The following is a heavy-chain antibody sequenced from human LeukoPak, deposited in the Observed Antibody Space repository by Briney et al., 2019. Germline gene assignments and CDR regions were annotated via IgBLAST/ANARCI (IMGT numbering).Heavy chain of an antibody. CDR3: AKSRSGSANWALQIFDN. Sequence: PGGSLRLSCAASGFTFYTIGMHWVRQAPGKGLEWVAVISFDGSIKYYADSVKGRFTISRDNSKNSLFVQMNSLRAEDTAVYFCAKSRSGSANWALQIFDNWGQGTLVTVSS. CDR2: ISFDGSIK. J-gene: IGHJ4*02. V-gene: IGHV3-33*05. D-gene: IGHD1-1*01. CDR1: GFTFYTIG.